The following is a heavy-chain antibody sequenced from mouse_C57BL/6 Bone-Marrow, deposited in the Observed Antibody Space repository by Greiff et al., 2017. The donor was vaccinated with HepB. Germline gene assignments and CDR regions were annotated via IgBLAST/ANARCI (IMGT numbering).Heavy chain of an antibody. CDR2: IYPRSGNT. J-gene: IGHJ3*01. V-gene: IGHV1-81*01. Sequence: VKLVESGAELARPGASVKLSCKASGYTFTSYGISWVKQRTGQGLEWIGEIYPRSGNTYYNEKFKGKATLTADKSSSTAYMELRSLTSEDSAVYFCARYDGYYLAWFAYWGQGTLVTVSA. CDR3: ARYDGYYLAWFAY. D-gene: IGHD2-3*01. CDR1: GYTFTSYG.